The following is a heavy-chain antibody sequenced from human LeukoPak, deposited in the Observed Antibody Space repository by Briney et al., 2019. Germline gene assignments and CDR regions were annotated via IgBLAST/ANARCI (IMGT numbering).Heavy chain of an antibody. D-gene: IGHD5-12*01. CDR1: GFTFTSSA. Sequence: ASVQVSCKASGFTFTSSAVQWVRQARGQRLEWIGWIVVGSGNTNYAQKLQGRVTMTTETSTSTAYMELRSLRSDDTAVYYCARALSRGYSGYDYGLGYWGQGTLVTVSS. V-gene: IGHV1-58*01. CDR3: ARALSRGYSGYDYGLGY. J-gene: IGHJ4*02. CDR2: IVVGSGNT.